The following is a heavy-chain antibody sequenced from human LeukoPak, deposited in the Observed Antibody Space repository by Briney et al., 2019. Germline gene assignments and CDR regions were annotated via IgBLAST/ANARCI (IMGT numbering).Heavy chain of an antibody. V-gene: IGHV4-30-4*01. CDR1: GGSISSGDYY. CDR2: IYYSGGT. Sequence: PSQTLSLTCTVSGGSISSGDYYWRWLRQSPGKGLEWIGFIYYSGGTYYSPSLKSRITISVDTSKNQFSLKLSSVTAADTAVYYCARDRVGGTYSIDYWGQGTLVTVSS. J-gene: IGHJ4*02. D-gene: IGHD1-26*01. CDR3: ARDRVGGTYSIDY.